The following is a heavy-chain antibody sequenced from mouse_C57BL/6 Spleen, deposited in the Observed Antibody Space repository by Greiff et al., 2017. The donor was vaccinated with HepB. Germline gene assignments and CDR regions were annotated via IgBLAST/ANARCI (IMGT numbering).Heavy chain of an antibody. CDR2: IYPGSGNT. J-gene: IGHJ3*01. V-gene: IGHV1-66*01. CDR3: ARDHRGWFAY. CDR1: GYSFTSYY. Sequence: QVQLQQSGPELVKPGASVKISCKASGYSFTSYYIHWVKQRPGQGLEWIGWIYPGSGNTKYNEKFKGKATLTADTSSSTAYMQLSSLTSEDSAVYYCARDHRGWFAYWGQGTLVTVSA.